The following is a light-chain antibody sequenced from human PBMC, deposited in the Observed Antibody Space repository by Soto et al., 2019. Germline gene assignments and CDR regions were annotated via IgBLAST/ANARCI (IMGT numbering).Light chain of an antibody. CDR1: SIDIGAYNY. CDR3: TSWPTSTTMI. J-gene: IGLJ2*01. CDR2: DVN. Sequence: QSVLTQPASVSGSPVQSITISCTGTSIDIGAYNYVSWYQQHPGKAPKLMIDDVNIRPSGVSNRFSGSKSGTTASLTISGLQAEDEADYYCTSWPTSTTMIFGGGTKLTVL. V-gene: IGLV2-14*03.